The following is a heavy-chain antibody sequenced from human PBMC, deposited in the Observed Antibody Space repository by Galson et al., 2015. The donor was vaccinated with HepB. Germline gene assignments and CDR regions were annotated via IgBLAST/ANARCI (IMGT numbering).Heavy chain of an antibody. CDR2: IYHSGST. V-gene: IGHV4-4*02. CDR3: VGMVYVGRTPSY. D-gene: IGHD2-8*01. J-gene: IGHJ4*02. CDR1: GGSISSSNW. Sequence: ETLSLTCAVSGGSISSSNWWSWVRQPPGKGLEWIGEIYHSGSTNYNPSLKSRVTISVDKSKNQFSLKLSSVTAADTAVYYCVGMVYVGRTPSYWGQGTLVTVSS.